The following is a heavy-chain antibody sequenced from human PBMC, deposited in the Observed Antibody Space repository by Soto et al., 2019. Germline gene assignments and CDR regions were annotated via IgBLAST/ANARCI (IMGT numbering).Heavy chain of an antibody. CDR1: GYTFTSYY. CDR2: INPSGGSS. V-gene: IGHV1-46*01. CDR3: TRDCGYTDGTPIPYFDY. Sequence: ASVKVSCKASGYTFTSYYMHWVRQAPGQGLEWMGIINPSGGSSSYAQRFQGRVTMTRDTSTSTVYMEMSSLRSEDTAVYYCTRDCGYTDGTPIPYFDYWGQGTLVTVSS. J-gene: IGHJ4*02. D-gene: IGHD5-18*01.